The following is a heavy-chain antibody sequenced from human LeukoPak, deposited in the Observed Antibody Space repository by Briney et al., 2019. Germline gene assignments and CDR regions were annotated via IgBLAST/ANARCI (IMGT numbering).Heavy chain of an antibody. D-gene: IGHD6-13*01. CDR3: TREKFSAGPHFEH. V-gene: IGHV4-59*01. CDR1: GGSLSSFD. Sequence: SETLSLTCAVSGGSLSSFDWSWIRQPPGKGLEWIGYIYHGGTTMYNPSLKSRVTVSVDTSKNQFSLRLTSVTALHTAIYYCTREKFSAGPHFEHWGRGLLVSVSS. CDR2: IYHGGTT. J-gene: IGHJ4*02.